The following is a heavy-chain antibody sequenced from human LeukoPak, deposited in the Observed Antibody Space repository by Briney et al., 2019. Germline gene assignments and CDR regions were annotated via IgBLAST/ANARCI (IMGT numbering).Heavy chain of an antibody. D-gene: IGHD1-7*01. Sequence: GGSLRLSCAASGFTFSSSWMHWVRRTPGEGLVWVARMNSDGRTINHADSVKGRFSISRDNAKNTLYLQMTGLRAEDTAIYYCARAGNYYFEYWGLGTLVTVSS. CDR2: MNSDGRTI. CDR3: ARAGNYYFEY. J-gene: IGHJ4*02. V-gene: IGHV3-74*01. CDR1: GFTFSSSW.